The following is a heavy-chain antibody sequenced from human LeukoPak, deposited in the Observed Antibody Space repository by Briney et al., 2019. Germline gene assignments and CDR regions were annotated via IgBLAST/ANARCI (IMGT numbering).Heavy chain of an antibody. CDR2: INPNSGGT. V-gene: IGHV1-2*02. J-gene: IGHJ4*02. D-gene: IGHD3-22*01. CDR3: AREVLGEYYYDSSGLHY. Sequence: AASVKVSCKASGYTFTGYYMHWVRQAPGQGLEGMGWINPNSGGTNYAQKFQGRVTITRDTSISTAYMELSRLRSDDTAVYYCAREVLGEYYYDSSGLHYWGQGTLVTVSS. CDR1: GYTFTGYY.